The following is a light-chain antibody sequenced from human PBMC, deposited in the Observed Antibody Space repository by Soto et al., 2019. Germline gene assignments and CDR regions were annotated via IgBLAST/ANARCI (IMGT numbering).Light chain of an antibody. CDR3: QQSYSTPT. CDR2: AAS. Sequence: DTQMTQSPSSLSASVGDRVTITCRAIQSISSYLNWYQQKPGKAPKLLIYAASSLQSGVPSRFSGSGSGTDFTLTISSLQPEDFATYYCQQSYSTPTFGQGTKVDI. V-gene: IGKV1-39*01. J-gene: IGKJ1*01. CDR1: QSISSY.